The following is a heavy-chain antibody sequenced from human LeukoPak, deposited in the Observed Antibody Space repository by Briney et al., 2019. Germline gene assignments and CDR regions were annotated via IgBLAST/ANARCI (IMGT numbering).Heavy chain of an antibody. CDR2: ISGSGYST. CDR1: GFTFNNYA. Sequence: GGSLRLSCVASGFTFNNYAMTWVRQAPGKGLEWVSAISGSGYSTYYADSVKGRFTISRDNSKNTLYLQMNSLRAEDTAVYYCARDPISADTAIDQFDYWGQGTLVTVSS. J-gene: IGHJ4*02. D-gene: IGHD5-18*01. V-gene: IGHV3-23*01. CDR3: ARDPISADTAIDQFDY.